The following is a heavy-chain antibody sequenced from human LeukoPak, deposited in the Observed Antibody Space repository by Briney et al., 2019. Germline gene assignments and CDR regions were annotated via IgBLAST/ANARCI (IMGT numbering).Heavy chain of an antibody. V-gene: IGHV3-21*01. CDR1: GFRFSGYD. Sequence: PGGSLRLSCAASGFRFSGYDMNWVRQAPGKGLEWVSSISSTGNYVYDAESTKGRFTISRDNAKQSLSLQMDRLQDEDTAVYYCARAKSSNGNYYLRDAFDMWGQGTVVTVSS. J-gene: IGHJ3*02. D-gene: IGHD3-22*01. CDR3: ARAKSSNGNYYLRDAFDM. CDR2: ISSTGNYV.